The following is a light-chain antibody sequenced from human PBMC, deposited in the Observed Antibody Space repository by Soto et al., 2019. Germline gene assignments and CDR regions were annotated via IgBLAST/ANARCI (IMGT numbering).Light chain of an antibody. J-gene: IGLJ2*01. CDR3: QVWHSSSDHLVI. CDR1: NIGSKS. V-gene: IGLV3-21*02. Sequence: SYVLTQPPSVSVAPGQTASITCGGTNIGSKSVHWYQLKPGQAPVLVVYDDSGRPSGIPERVSGSNSGNTATLTISRVEAGDEADYYCQVWHSSSDHLVIFGGGTKLTVL. CDR2: DDS.